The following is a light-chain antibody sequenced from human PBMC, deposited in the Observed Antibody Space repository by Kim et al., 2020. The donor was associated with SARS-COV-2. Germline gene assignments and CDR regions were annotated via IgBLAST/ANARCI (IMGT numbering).Light chain of an antibody. CDR3: GTWDSSLNIGV. CDR1: SANVGNNF. V-gene: IGLV1-51*01. CDR2: DND. Sequence: GQKVTSSCSGSSANVGNNFVSWYQHLPGTAPKLVMYDNDARPSGMPGRFSGSKSGTSATLAITGLQTGDEADYYCGTWDSSLNIGVFGGGTQLTVL. J-gene: IGLJ2*01.